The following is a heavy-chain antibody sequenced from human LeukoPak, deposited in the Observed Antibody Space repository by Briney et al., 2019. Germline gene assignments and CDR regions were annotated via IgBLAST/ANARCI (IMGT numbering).Heavy chain of an antibody. Sequence: GGSLRLSCAASGFTFSSYSMNWVRQAPGKGLEWVSSISSSSSYIYYADSVKGRFTISRDNAKNSLYLQMNSLRAEDAAVYYCARDSGYSYGTGLYYYYGMDVWGQGTTVTVSS. D-gene: IGHD5-18*01. CDR3: ARDSGYSYGTGLYYYYGMDV. CDR2: ISSSSSYI. V-gene: IGHV3-21*01. J-gene: IGHJ6*02. CDR1: GFTFSSYS.